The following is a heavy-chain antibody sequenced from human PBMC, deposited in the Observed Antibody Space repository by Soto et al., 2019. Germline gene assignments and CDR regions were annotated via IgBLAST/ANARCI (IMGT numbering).Heavy chain of an antibody. CDR1: GLTLSRYW. CDR3: SRAYYGPGPD. D-gene: IGHD3-22*01. V-gene: IGHV3-7*04. CDR2: IKEDGGKT. J-gene: IGHJ4*02. Sequence: EVQLVESGGGLVQPGGSLRLSCVASGLTLSRYWMSWVRQAQGKGLEWVAHIKEDGGKTYYVDSVKGRFTISRDNAKNLVFLQMNSLRVENTAVYYCSRAYYGPGPDWGQRNLVIVSS.